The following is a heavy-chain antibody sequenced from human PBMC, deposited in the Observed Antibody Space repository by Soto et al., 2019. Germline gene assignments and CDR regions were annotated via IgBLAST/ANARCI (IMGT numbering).Heavy chain of an antibody. Sequence: QLQLQESGPGLVKPSETLSLTCTVSGGSISTSSYYWGWIRQPPGKGLEWVGNIRYSGTTYYNPSLTTRVTISVDTSNNQFSLKLSSVTAADTAVYYCARLRCTTTTCYNLVAFDVWGQGTMVTFSS. CDR2: IRYSGTT. D-gene: IGHD2-2*02. CDR1: GGSISTSSYY. CDR3: ARLRCTTTTCYNLVAFDV. V-gene: IGHV4-39*01. J-gene: IGHJ3*01.